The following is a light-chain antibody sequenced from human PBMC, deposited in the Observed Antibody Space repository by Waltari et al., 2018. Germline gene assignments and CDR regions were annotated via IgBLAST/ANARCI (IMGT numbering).Light chain of an antibody. CDR1: SSDVGDYNY. Sequence: QSALTQPASVSGSPGQSITISCTGTSSDVGDYNYVSWYPQHPGKSPKIILYYVIKLPSGVSKRFSGSKSGNTASLTIAGLQAEDEADYYCCSYAGSSTPVVSGGGTKLTVL. V-gene: IGLV2-23*02. CDR3: CSYAGSSTPVV. CDR2: YVI. J-gene: IGLJ2*01.